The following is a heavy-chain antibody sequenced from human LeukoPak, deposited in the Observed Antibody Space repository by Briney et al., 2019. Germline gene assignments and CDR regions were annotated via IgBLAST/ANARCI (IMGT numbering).Heavy chain of an antibody. CDR3: ARAPYGDPRHFDY. CDR1: GGSISSYY. CDR2: IYYSGST. D-gene: IGHD4-17*01. V-gene: IGHV4-59*01. Sequence: SETLSLTCTVSGGSISSYYWSWIRQPPGKGLEWIGYIYYSGSTNYNPSLKSRVTISVDTSKNQFSLKLSSVTAADTAVYYCARAPYGDPRHFDYWGQGTLVTVSS. J-gene: IGHJ4*02.